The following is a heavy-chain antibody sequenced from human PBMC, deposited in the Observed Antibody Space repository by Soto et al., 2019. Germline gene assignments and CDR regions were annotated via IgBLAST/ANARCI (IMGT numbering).Heavy chain of an antibody. Sequence: PGGSLRLSCAASGFTVSSNYMSWVRQAPGKGLEWVSVIYSGGSTYYADSVKGRFTISRDNSKNTLYLQMNSLRAEDTAVYDGAREVTPDYGMYVWGKGTTVPVAS. D-gene: IGHD4-4*01. CDR1: GFTVSSNY. CDR2: IYSGGST. V-gene: IGHV3-66*01. J-gene: IGHJ6*04. CDR3: AREVTPDYGMYV.